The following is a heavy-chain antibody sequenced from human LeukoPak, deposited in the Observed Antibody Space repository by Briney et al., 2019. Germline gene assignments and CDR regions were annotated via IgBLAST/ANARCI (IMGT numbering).Heavy chain of an antibody. J-gene: IGHJ4*02. CDR1: GYTFTSYG. Sequence: ASVKVSCKASGYTFTSYGISWVRQAPGQGLEWMGWISAYNGNTNYAQKLQGRVTMTTDTSTSTAYMELRSLRSDDTAVYYCASPSLNHYYDSSGALGYWGQGTLVTVSS. V-gene: IGHV1-18*01. D-gene: IGHD3-22*01. CDR3: ASPSLNHYYDSSGALGY. CDR2: ISAYNGNT.